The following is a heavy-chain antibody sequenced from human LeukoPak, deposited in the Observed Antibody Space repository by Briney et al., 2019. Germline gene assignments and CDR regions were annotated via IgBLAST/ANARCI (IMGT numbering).Heavy chain of an antibody. J-gene: IGHJ6*02. CDR1: GGTFSSYA. D-gene: IGHD3-3*01. V-gene: IGHV1-69*13. CDR2: IIPIFGTA. Sequence: SVKVSCKASGGTFSSYAISWVRQAPGQGPEWMGGIIPIFGTANYAQKFQGRVTITADESTSTAYMELSSLRSEDTAVYYCARAQSSYDFWSGLYYYGMDVWGQGTTVTVSS. CDR3: ARAQSSYDFWSGLYYYGMDV.